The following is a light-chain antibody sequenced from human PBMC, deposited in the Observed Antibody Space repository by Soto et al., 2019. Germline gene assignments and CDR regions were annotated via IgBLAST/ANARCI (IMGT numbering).Light chain of an antibody. CDR3: QQYSIWRT. V-gene: IGKV3-20*01. J-gene: IGKJ1*01. CDR1: QSVSNNY. CDR2: GAS. Sequence: IVLSKSPVTLSLSPGERATLSCRASQSVSNNYLAWYQQKPGQAPRLLIYGASNRATGIPDRFSGSGSGTEFTLTISGLQSEDFAVYYCQQYSIWRTFGQGTKVDIK.